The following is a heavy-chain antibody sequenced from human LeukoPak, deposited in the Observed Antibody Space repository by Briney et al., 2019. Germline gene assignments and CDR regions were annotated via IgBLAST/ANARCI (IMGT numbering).Heavy chain of an antibody. J-gene: IGHJ4*02. CDR3: ARGARLDY. Sequence: SETLSLTCTVSGGSISSHYWSWIRQPPGKGLEWIGYIYYSGSTNYNPSLKSRVTISVDTSKNQFSLKLSSVTAADTAVYYCARGARLDYWGQGTLVTVSS. V-gene: IGHV4-59*11. CDR1: GGSISSHY. CDR2: IYYSGST.